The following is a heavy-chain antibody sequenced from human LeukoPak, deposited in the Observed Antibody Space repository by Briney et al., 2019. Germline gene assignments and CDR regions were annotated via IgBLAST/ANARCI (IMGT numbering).Heavy chain of an antibody. CDR2: ISSSSSYI. V-gene: IGHV3-21*01. CDR1: GFTFSSYS. CDR3: AKDPLTGYYEDY. Sequence: PGGSLRLSCAASGFTFSSYSMKWVRQAPGKGLEWVSSISSSSSYIYYADSVKGRFTISRDNAKNSLYLQMNSLRAEDTAVYYCAKDPLTGYYEDYWGQGTLVTVSS. D-gene: IGHD3-9*01. J-gene: IGHJ4*02.